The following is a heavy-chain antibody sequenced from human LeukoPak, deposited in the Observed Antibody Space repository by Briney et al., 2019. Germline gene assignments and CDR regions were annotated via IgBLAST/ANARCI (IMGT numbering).Heavy chain of an antibody. CDR1: GGSFSGYY. D-gene: IGHD5-24*01. CDR2: INHSGST. J-gene: IGHJ6*02. Sequence: PSETLSLTCAVYGGSFSGYYWSWIRQPPGKGLEWIGEINHSGSTNYNPSLKSRVTISVDTSKNQFSLRLSSVTAADTAVYYCATAGGYNWNGMDVWGQGTTVTVSS. CDR3: ATAGGYNWNGMDV. V-gene: IGHV4-34*01.